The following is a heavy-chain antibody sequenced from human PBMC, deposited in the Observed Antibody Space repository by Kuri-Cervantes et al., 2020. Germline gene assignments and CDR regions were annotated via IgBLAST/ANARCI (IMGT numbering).Heavy chain of an antibody. CDR2: ISSSSYI. Sequence: GESLMSSCAASRSTFSSYGMNWVRRAPGKGLEWVSSISSSSYIYYANSVKGRFTISRDNAKNSLYLQMNSRRAEDTAVYYCAKGAAAIPHDYWGQGTLVTVSS. V-gene: IGHV3-21*01. J-gene: IGHJ4*02. CDR1: RSTFSSYG. CDR3: AKGAAAIPHDY. D-gene: IGHD2-2*02.